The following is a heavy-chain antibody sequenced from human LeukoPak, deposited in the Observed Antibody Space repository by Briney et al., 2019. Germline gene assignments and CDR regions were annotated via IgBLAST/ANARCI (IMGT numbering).Heavy chain of an antibody. Sequence: TSVKVSCKASGYTFTSFGISWVRQAPGQGLELMGWISAYNGNPNYAQNLQGRVTMTTDTSTSTAYMELRRLRSDDTAVYYCARGRYCSSSSCYQIYYYYMDVWGKGTTVTVSS. CDR1: GYTFTSFG. CDR2: ISAYNGNP. J-gene: IGHJ6*03. CDR3: ARGRYCSSSSCYQIYYYYMDV. D-gene: IGHD2-2*01. V-gene: IGHV1-18*01.